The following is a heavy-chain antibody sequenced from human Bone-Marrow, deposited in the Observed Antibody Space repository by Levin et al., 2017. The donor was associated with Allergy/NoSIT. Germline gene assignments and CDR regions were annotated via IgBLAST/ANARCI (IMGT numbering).Heavy chain of an antibody. CDR2: TYYRSKWYN. Sequence: SQTLSLTCAISGDSVSSNSAAWNWIRQSPSRGLEWLGRTYYRSKWYNDYAVSVKSRITINPDTSKNQFSLQLNSVTPEDTAVYYCARDQAAAGIGALYYFDYWGQGTLVTVSS. D-gene: IGHD6-13*01. J-gene: IGHJ4*02. CDR3: ARDQAAAGIGALYYFDY. V-gene: IGHV6-1*01. CDR1: GDSVSSNSAA.